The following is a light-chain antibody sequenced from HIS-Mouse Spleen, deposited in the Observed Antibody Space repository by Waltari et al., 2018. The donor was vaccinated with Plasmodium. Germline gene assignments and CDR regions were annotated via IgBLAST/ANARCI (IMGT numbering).Light chain of an antibody. CDR2: GAS. CDR3: QQYGSSPYT. CDR1: QSVSSSY. V-gene: IGKV3-20*01. Sequence: EIVLPQSPGTLSLSPGQRDTLSCRASQSVSSSYLAWYQQKPGQAPRLLIYGASSRATGIPDRFSGSGSGTDFTLTISRLEPEDFAVYYCQQYGSSPYTFGQGTKLEIK. J-gene: IGKJ2*01.